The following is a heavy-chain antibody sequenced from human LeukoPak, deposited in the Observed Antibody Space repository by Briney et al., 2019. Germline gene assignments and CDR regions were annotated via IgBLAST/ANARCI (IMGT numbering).Heavy chain of an antibody. Sequence: QPGGSLRLSCAASGFTFSSYAMGWVRQAPGKGLEWVSAISGSGGSTYYADSVKGRFTISRDNSKNTLYLQMNSLRAEDTAVYYWAKDSNLVEKPSPVVYWGQGTLVTVS. CDR2: ISGSGGST. J-gene: IGHJ4*02. V-gene: IGHV3-23*01. CDR1: GFTFSSYA. D-gene: IGHD4-23*01. CDR3: AKDSNLVEKPSPVVY.